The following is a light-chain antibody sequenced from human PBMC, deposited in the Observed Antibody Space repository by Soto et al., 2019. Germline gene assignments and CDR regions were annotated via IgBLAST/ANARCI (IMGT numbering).Light chain of an antibody. Sequence: QSVLTQPPSVSGAPGQRVTISCTGSSSNIGAGYDVHWYQQLPGTAPKLLIYGNSNRPSGVPDRFSGSKSRTSASLAITGLQAEDEADYYCQSYDSSLSHVVFGGGTKLTVL. J-gene: IGLJ2*01. V-gene: IGLV1-40*01. CDR1: SSNIGAGYD. CDR3: QSYDSSLSHVV. CDR2: GNS.